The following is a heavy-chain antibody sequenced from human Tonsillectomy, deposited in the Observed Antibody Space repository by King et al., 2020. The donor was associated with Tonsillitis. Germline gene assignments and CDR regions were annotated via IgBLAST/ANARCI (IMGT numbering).Heavy chain of an antibody. CDR1: GFTVSSYY. V-gene: IGHV3-53*04. Sequence: QLVQSGGGLVQPGGSLRLSCAPSGFTVSSYYMSWVRQAPGRGLERVSIIYRGGTTSYADSVKGRFTISRHNSKNTVYLQMKSLRAEDTAVYYCASGDRLVAFDMWGQGTMVTVSS. CDR3: ASGDRLVAFDM. J-gene: IGHJ3*02. D-gene: IGHD3-16*01. CDR2: IYRGGTT.